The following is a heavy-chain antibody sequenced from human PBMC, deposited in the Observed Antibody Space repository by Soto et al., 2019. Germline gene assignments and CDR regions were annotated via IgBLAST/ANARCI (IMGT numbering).Heavy chain of an antibody. CDR1: GYTLTSYY. D-gene: IGHD2-2*01. J-gene: IGHJ6*02. CDR3: ARGISTTRYYYYYGMDV. V-gene: IGHV1-46*01. CDR2: INPSGGTT. Sequence: VKVSCKASGYTLTSYYLHWVRQAPGQGPEWMGIINPSGGTTNDAQKFQDRVTMTSDTSTSTVYMELSSLRSEDTAVYYCARGISTTRYYYYYGMDVWGQGTTVTVSS.